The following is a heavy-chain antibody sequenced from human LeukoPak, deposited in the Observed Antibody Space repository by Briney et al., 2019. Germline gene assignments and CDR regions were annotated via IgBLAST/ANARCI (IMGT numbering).Heavy chain of an antibody. Sequence: GGSLRLSCAASGFTFSSYAMSWVRQAPGKGLEWLSGIGGSGGTTGYADSVEGRFTISRDNSKNTLFLHMNNLRVEDTAVYYCAKEASSIAPDYYFDYWGQGTLVTVSS. D-gene: IGHD6-6*01. CDR2: IGGSGGTT. CDR1: GFTFSSYA. V-gene: IGHV3-23*01. J-gene: IGHJ4*02. CDR3: AKEASSIAPDYYFDY.